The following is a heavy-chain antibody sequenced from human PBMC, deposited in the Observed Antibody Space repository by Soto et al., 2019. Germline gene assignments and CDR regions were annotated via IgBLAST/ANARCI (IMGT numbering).Heavy chain of an antibody. CDR2: ISPDDSDT. V-gene: IGHV5-51*01. Sequence: GESLKISCKASGYIIKNYWIGWVRQIPWQGLEWMGIISPDDSDTRYSPSFQGHVTISVDKSISTAYVQWSSRKASDSAIYYCFRGGVTSRTFECWGQESLVSVSS. CDR1: GYIIKNYW. D-gene: IGHD3-16*01. CDR3: FRGGVTSRTFEC. J-gene: IGHJ4*02.